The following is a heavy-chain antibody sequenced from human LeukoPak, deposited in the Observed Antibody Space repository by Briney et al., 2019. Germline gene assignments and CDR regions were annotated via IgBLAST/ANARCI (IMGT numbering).Heavy chain of an antibody. CDR2: ISSSSSYI. CDR3: ARGVGGYAPYYFDY. V-gene: IGHV3-21*01. Sequence: PGGSLRLSCAASGFTFSSYSMNWVRRAPGKGLEWVSSISSSSSYIYYADSVKGRFTISRDNAKNSLYLQMNSLRAEDTAVYYCARGVGGYAPYYFDYWGQGTLITVSS. J-gene: IGHJ4*02. CDR1: GFTFSSYS. D-gene: IGHD2-2*01.